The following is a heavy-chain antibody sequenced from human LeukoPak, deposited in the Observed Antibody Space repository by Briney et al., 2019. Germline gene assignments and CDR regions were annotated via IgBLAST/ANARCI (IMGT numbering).Heavy chain of an antibody. V-gene: IGHV3-30*18. CDR3: AKDSGS. Sequence: GGSLRLSCAASGFTFSSYGMHWVRQAPGKGLEWVAVISYDGSNKYYADSVKGRFTISRDNSKNTLYLQMNSLRAEDTAVYYCAKDSGSWGQGTLVTVSS. CDR2: ISYDGSNK. CDR1: GFTFSSYG. J-gene: IGHJ4*02. D-gene: IGHD3-10*01.